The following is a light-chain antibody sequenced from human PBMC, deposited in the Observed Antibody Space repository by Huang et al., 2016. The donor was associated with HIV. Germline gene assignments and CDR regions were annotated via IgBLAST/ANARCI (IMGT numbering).Light chain of an antibody. J-gene: IGKJ1*01. Sequence: DIQMTQSPSSLSASVGDRVTITCRASQGIGNSLAWEQQKPEKPPRLLLYATSRLESGVPSRFSGSGSGTHYTLTITTLQPEDIASYYCQQYQSIPWTFGQGTKVEIK. CDR1: QGIGNS. V-gene: IGKV1-NL1*01. CDR2: ATS. CDR3: QQYQSIPWT.